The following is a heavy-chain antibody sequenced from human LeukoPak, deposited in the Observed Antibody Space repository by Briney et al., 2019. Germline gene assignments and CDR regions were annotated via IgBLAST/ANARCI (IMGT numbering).Heavy chain of an antibody. CDR1: GYSIGNGYY. Sequence: SETLSLTCAVSGYSIGNGYYWAWIRQPPGKGLEWIGSAYHSGTTYYNPSLQSRLTLSVDTPKNYFSLRLTSVTAADTAVYYCARHYNNYILRPFDYWGQGALVTVSS. CDR2: AYHSGTT. CDR3: ARHYNNYILRPFDY. D-gene: IGHD4-11*01. J-gene: IGHJ4*02. V-gene: IGHV4-38-2*01.